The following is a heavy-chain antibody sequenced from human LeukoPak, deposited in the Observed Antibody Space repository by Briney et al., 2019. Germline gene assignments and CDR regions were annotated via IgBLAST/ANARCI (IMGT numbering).Heavy chain of an antibody. J-gene: IGHJ3*02. CDR1: GYSFTSYW. Sequence: GESLKISCKGSGYSFTSYWIGWVRQMPGKGLEWMGIIYPGDSDTRYSPSFQGQVTISADKSISTAYLQWSSLKASDTAMYYCARLTGDYCGGDCYSEKAFDIWGQGTMVTVSS. D-gene: IGHD2-21*02. CDR3: ARLTGDYCGGDCYSEKAFDI. CDR2: IYPGDSDT. V-gene: IGHV5-51*01.